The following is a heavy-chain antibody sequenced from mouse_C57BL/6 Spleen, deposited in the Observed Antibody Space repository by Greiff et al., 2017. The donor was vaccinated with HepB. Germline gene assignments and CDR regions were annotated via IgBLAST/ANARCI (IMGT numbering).Heavy chain of an antibody. J-gene: IGHJ4*01. D-gene: IGHD2-3*01. CDR1: GYTFTDYA. V-gene: IGHV1-67*01. CDR3: ARGYDGYYDAMDY. CDR2: ISTYSGDA. Sequence: VKLQESGPELVRPGVSVKISCKGSGYTFTDYAMHWVKQSHAKSLEWIGVISTYSGDASYNQKFKDKATMTGDKSSSTAYMERARLTSEDSAVYYCARGYDGYYDAMDYWGQGTSVTVSS.